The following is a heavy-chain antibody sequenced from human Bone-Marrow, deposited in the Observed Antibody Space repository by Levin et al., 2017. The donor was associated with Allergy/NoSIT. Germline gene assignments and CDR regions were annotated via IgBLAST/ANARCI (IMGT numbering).Heavy chain of an antibody. J-gene: IGHJ6*02. CDR1: GGTFSSYA. Sequence: SVKVSCKASGGTFSSYAISWVRQAPGQGLEWMGGIIPIFGTANYAQKFQGRVTITADESTSTAYMELSSLRSEDTAVYYCARDRDYYGSGSYLNSPYYYYGMDVWGQGTTVTVSS. D-gene: IGHD3-10*01. CDR2: IIPIFGTA. V-gene: IGHV1-69*13. CDR3: ARDRDYYGSGSYLNSPYYYYGMDV.